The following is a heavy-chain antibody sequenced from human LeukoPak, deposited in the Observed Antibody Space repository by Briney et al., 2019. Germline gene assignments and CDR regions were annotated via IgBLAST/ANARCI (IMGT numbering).Heavy chain of an antibody. D-gene: IGHD7-27*01. V-gene: IGHV3-53*01. CDR2: IYSGGST. CDR1: GFTVSNNY. CDR3: TRNWVSDNWFDP. J-gene: IGHJ5*02. Sequence: GGSLRLSCAASGFTVSNNYMTWVRQAPGKGLEWVSVIYSGGSTYYADSVKGRFTISRDNSKNTLYLQMNSLRAEDTTVYYCTRNWVSDNWFDPGGQGTLVTVSS.